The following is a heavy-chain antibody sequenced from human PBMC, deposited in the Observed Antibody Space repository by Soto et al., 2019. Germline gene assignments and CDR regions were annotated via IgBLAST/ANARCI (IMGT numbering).Heavy chain of an antibody. J-gene: IGHJ4*02. Sequence: ESGGGVVQPGRSLRLSCAASGFTFSSYGMHWVRQAPGKGLEWVAVISYHGNDKYYAESVKGRFTISRDNFKNTLYPQMDSLRVEDTAVYYCAKDHLLTTVTTVGDWGQGTLVTVSS. CDR3: AKDHLLTTVTTVGD. V-gene: IGHV3-30*18. D-gene: IGHD4-17*01. CDR2: ISYHGNDK. CDR1: GFTFSSYG.